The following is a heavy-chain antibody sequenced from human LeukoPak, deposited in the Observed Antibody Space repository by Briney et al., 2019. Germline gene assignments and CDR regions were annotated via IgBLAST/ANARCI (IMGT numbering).Heavy chain of an antibody. Sequence: GGSLRLSCVASGLPIADFAMHWVRQAPGKGLEWVSLISGDGVSTFYADSVKGRFSISRDNSKNSLYLEMNSLRTEDAAMYYCAKESGKFDYWGQGTLVAVST. J-gene: IGHJ4*02. CDR2: ISGDGVST. V-gene: IGHV3-43*02. CDR3: AKESGKFDY. CDR1: GLPIADFA.